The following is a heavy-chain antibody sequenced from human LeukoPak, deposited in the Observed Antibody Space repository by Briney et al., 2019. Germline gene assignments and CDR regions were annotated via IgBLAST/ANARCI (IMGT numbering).Heavy chain of an antibody. J-gene: IGHJ6*02. CDR2: INPNSGGT. Sequence: ASVKVSCKASGYTFTGYYMHWVRQAPGQGLEWMGWINPNSGGTNYAQKFQGRVSMTRDTSIGTAYMELSRLRSDDTAVYYCARVQIAAAGSYYYYGMDVWGQGTTVTVSS. D-gene: IGHD6-13*01. CDR1: GYTFTGYY. V-gene: IGHV1-2*02. CDR3: ARVQIAAAGSYYYYGMDV.